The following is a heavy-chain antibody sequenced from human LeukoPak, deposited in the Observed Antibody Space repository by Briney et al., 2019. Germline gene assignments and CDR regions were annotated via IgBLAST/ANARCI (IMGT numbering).Heavy chain of an antibody. V-gene: IGHV4-59*01. J-gene: IGHJ4*02. CDR3: ARVPSLYYYDSSGYEMGEYYFDY. CDR2: IYYSGST. Sequence: SETLSLTCTVSGGSFSGYYWSWIRQPPGKGLEWIGYIYYSGSTNYNPSLKSRVTISVDTSKNQFSLKLSSVTAADTAVYYCARVPSLYYYDSSGYEMGEYYFDYWGQGTLVTVSS. CDR1: GGSFSGYY. D-gene: IGHD3-22*01.